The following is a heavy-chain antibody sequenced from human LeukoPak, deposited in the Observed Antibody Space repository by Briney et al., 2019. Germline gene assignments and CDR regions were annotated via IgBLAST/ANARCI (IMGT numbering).Heavy chain of an antibody. CDR1: GGSFSGYY. J-gene: IGHJ4*02. Sequence: PSETLSLTCAVYGGSFSGYYWSWIRQPPGKGLEWIGEINHSGSTNYNPSLKSRVTISVDTSKNQFSLKLSSVTAADTAVYYCARWEGHLDYGDYLDYWGQGTLVTVSS. CDR3: ARWEGHLDYGDYLDY. V-gene: IGHV4-34*01. D-gene: IGHD4-17*01. CDR2: INHSGST.